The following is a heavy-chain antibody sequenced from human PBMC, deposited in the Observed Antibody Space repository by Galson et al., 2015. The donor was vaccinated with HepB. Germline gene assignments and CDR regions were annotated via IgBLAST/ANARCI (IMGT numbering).Heavy chain of an antibody. CDR1: GFTFSDYY. J-gene: IGHJ6*02. Sequence: SLRLSCAASGFTFSDYYMSWIRQAPGKGLEWVSYISSSSSYTNYADSVKGRFTISRDNAKNSLYLQMNSLRAEDTAVYYCARQYGDYGMDVWGQGTTVTVSS. CDR2: ISSSSSYT. V-gene: IGHV3-11*06. D-gene: IGHD4-17*01. CDR3: ARQYGDYGMDV.